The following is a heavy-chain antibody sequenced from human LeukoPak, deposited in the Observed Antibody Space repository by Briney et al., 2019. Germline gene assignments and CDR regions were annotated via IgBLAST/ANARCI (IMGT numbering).Heavy chain of an antibody. D-gene: IGHD5-24*01. CDR3: AGRHGDSGGFEY. V-gene: IGHV4-31*03. CDR1: GDSISGGGYY. CDR2: IYYSGTA. J-gene: IGHJ4*02. Sequence: SQTLSLTCTVSGDSISGGGYYWNCIHQHPGKGLEWIVYIYYSGTAYYNPSLRSRVIISIDTSENQFSLKVGSVTAADTAMYYCAGRHGDSGGFEYWGQGTLVTVSS.